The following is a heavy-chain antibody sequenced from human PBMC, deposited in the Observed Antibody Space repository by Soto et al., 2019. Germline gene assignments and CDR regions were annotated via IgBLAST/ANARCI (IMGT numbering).Heavy chain of an antibody. V-gene: IGHV4-59*08. CDR1: GGSISSYY. Sequence: SETLSLTCTVSGGSISSYYWSWIRQPPGKGLEWIGYIYYSGSTNYNPSLKSRVTISVDTSKNQFSLKLSSVTAADTAVYYCARQRVGQWLARTWAFDYWGQGTLVTVSS. CDR2: IYYSGST. J-gene: IGHJ4*02. CDR3: ARQRVGQWLARTWAFDY. D-gene: IGHD6-19*01.